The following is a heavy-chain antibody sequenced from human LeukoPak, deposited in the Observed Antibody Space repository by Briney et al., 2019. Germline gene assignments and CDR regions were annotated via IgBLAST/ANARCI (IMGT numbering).Heavy chain of an antibody. CDR2: ISSSSSYI. CDR1: GFTFSSYS. CDR3: ARAGGHIAAAGYYYFDY. V-gene: IGHV3-21*01. Sequence: GGSLRLSCAASGFTFSSYSMNWVRQAPGKGLEWVSSISSSSSYIYYADSVNGRFTISRDNAKNSLYLQMNSLRAEDTAVYYCARAGGHIAAAGYYYFDYWGQGTLVTVSS. D-gene: IGHD6-13*01. J-gene: IGHJ4*02.